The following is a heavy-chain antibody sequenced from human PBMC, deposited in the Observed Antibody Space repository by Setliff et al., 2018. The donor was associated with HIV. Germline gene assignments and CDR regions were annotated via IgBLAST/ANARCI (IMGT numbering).Heavy chain of an antibody. CDR1: GDSISSYY. CDR2: IYYSGST. Sequence: LSLTCTVSGDSISSYYWNWIRQPPGKALEWIGYIYYSGSTHYNPSLKSRVTISVDTSKNQFSLKLSSVTAADTAVYYCARDFSGQQLVGGWFDPWGQGTLVTVSS. D-gene: IGHD6-13*01. CDR3: ARDFSGQQLVGGWFDP. J-gene: IGHJ5*02. V-gene: IGHV4-59*01.